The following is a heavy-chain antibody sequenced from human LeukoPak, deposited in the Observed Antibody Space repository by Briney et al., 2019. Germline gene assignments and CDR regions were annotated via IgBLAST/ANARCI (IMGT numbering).Heavy chain of an antibody. CDR3: ARQTGSGLFILP. Sequence: SETLSLTCAVYGGSFSGYYWSWIRQPPGKGLEWIGEINHSGSTNYNPSLKSQVTISVDTSKNQFSLKLSSVTAADTAVYYCARQTGSGLFILPGGQGTLVTVSS. J-gene: IGHJ4*02. V-gene: IGHV4-34*01. CDR1: GGSFSGYY. CDR2: INHSGST. D-gene: IGHD3/OR15-3a*01.